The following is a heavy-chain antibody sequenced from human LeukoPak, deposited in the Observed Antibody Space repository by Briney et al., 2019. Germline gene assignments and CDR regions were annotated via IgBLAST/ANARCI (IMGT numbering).Heavy chain of an antibody. D-gene: IGHD4-23*01. CDR1: GGTFSSYA. CDR2: IIPIFGTA. CDR3: ARDGYGGNPGNY. V-gene: IGHV1-69*13. Sequence: ASVKVSCKASGGTFSSYAISWVRQAPGQGLEWMGGIIPIFGTANYAQKFQGRVTITADESTSTAYMEPSSLRSEDTAVYYCARDGYGGNPGNYWSQGTLVTVSS. J-gene: IGHJ4*02.